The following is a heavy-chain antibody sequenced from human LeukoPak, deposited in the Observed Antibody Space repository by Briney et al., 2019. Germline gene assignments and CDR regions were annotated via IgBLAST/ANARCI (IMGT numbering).Heavy chain of an antibody. J-gene: IGHJ6*02. D-gene: IGHD4-23*01. V-gene: IGHV3-21*01. Sequence: GGSLRLSCAASGFTFSSYNMNWVRQAPGKGLGWVSSISSTSSFIYYVDSVKGRFTISRDNAKNSLYLQMNSLRAGDTAVYYCARVYGSIYYYHGMDVWGQGTTVTVSS. CDR2: ISSTSSFI. CDR1: GFTFSSYN. CDR3: ARVYGSIYYYHGMDV.